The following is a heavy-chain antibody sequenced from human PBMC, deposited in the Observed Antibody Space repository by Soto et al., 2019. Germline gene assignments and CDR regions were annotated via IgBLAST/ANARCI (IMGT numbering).Heavy chain of an antibody. Sequence: SQTLSLTCAISGDCVSSNSAAWNWIRQSPSRGLEWLGRTYYRSRRYNDYAVSVKSRITVNPDTSKNQFSLHLNSVTPEDTAVYYCAGTTSLQWYYMDVWDKGTTVTVSS. CDR3: AGTTSLQWYYMDV. V-gene: IGHV6-1*01. CDR1: GDCVSSNSAA. D-gene: IGHD1-7*01. CDR2: TYYRSRRYN. J-gene: IGHJ6*03.